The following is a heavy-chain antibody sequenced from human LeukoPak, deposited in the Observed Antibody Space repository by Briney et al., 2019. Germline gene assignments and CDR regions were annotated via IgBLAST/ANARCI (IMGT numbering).Heavy chain of an antibody. CDR2: FDPEDGET. Sequence: ASVKVFCKVSGYTLTELSMHCVRQAPGRGREWMGGFDPEDGETIYAQKFQGRVTMTEDTSTDTAYMELSSLRSEDTAVYYCATRWASLGLDYWGQGTLVTVSS. J-gene: IGHJ4*02. CDR1: GYTLTELS. V-gene: IGHV1-24*01. D-gene: IGHD6-13*01. CDR3: ATRWASLGLDY.